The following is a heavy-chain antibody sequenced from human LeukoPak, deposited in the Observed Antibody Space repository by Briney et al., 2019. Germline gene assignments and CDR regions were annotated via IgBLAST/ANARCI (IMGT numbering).Heavy chain of an antibody. D-gene: IGHD3-22*01. V-gene: IGHV3-7*01. J-gene: IGHJ4*02. CDR3: ARGLHYYYDSSGYYGY. Sequence: PGGSLRLSCAASGFTFSSYWMSWVRQAPGKGLEWVANIKQDGSEKYYVDSVKGRFTISRDNAKNSLYLQMNSLRAEDTAVYYCARGLHYYYDSSGYYGYWGQGTLVTVSS. CDR1: GFTFSSYW. CDR2: IKQDGSEK.